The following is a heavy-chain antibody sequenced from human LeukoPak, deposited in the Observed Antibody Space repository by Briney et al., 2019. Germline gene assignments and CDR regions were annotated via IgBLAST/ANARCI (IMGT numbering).Heavy chain of an antibody. CDR3: AGAYGDYDLIDH. CDR2: FDPEDGET. Sequence: ASVTVSFTVSGYTLTELSMHWVRQAPGQGLEWMGGFDPEDGETIYAQKFQGRVTMTEDTSTDTAYMELSSLRSEDTAVYYCAGAYGDYDLIDHWGQGTLVTVSS. D-gene: IGHD4-17*01. V-gene: IGHV1-24*01. J-gene: IGHJ4*02. CDR1: GYTLTELS.